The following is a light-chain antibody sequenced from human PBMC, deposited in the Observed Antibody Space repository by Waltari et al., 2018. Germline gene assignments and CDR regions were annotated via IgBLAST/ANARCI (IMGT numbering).Light chain of an antibody. CDR2: KDR. V-gene: IGLV3-1*01. CDR1: RLGNKY. J-gene: IGLJ3*02. CDR3: QVWDGSNVM. Sequence: SYELTQPPSMSVSPGETASITCSGERLGNKYVCWYQKKPGQSPVLVIDKDRTRPSGIPERFSGSNSENTATLTITGAQEMDESEYFCQVWDGSNVMFGGGTKLFVL.